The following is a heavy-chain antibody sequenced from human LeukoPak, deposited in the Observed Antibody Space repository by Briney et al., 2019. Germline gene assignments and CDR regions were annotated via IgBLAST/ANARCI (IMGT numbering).Heavy chain of an antibody. Sequence: SVKVSCKASGYTFTGYYMHWVRQAPGQGLEWMGGIIPIFGTANYAQKFQGRVTITADKSTSTAYMELSRLTSDDTAVYYCARGVAGPYYYYYMDVWGRGTTVTVSS. CDR2: IIPIFGTA. CDR3: ARGVAGPYYYYYMDV. CDR1: GYTFTGYY. V-gene: IGHV1-69*06. D-gene: IGHD6-19*01. J-gene: IGHJ6*03.